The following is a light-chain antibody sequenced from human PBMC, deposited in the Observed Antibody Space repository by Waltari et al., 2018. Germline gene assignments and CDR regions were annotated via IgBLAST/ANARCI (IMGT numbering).Light chain of an antibody. J-gene: IGLJ1*01. CDR3: QSADRSGTYV. Sequence: SYELTQPPSESVSPGQTARITCSGDALPKQHAYWYQQKPGQAPLLVIYKDSERPSGIPERFSGSRSGTTGTLTISGVQAEDEADYYCQSADRSGTYVFGTGTKVTVL. CDR2: KDS. CDR1: ALPKQH. V-gene: IGLV3-25*03.